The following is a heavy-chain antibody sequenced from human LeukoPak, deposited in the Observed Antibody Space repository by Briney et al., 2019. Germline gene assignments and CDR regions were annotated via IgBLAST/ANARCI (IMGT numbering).Heavy chain of an antibody. CDR1: GFTFSNYE. J-gene: IGHJ6*03. V-gene: IGHV3-48*03. D-gene: IGHD3-10*01. CDR2: ISNSGSTI. CDR3: ARVGPEKYYYMDV. Sequence: GGSLRLSCAASGFTFSNYEMNWVRQAPGKGLEWVSYISNSGSTIYYADSVKGRFTISRDNAKNSLYLQMNSLRAEDTAVYYCARVGPEKYYYMDVWGKGTTVTISS.